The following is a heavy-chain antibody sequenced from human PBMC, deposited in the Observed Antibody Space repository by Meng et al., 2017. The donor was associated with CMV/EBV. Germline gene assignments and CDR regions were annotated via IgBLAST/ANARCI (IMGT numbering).Heavy chain of an antibody. Sequence: GESLKISCAASGFTFSSYALHWVRQAPGKGLEWVSVIYSGGSTYYADSVKGRFTISRDTSKNTLYLKMNSLRSEDTAGYYCARGSDRDYYGMDVWGQGTTVTVSS. V-gene: IGHV3-53*01. CDR1: GFTFSSYA. CDR3: ARGSDRDYYGMDV. CDR2: IYSGGST. J-gene: IGHJ6*02.